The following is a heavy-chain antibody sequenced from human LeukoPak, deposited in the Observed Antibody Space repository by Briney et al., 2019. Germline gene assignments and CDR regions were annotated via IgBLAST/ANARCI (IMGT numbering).Heavy chain of an antibody. D-gene: IGHD3-10*01. Sequence: SETLSLTCTVSGGSISSGSYYWSWIRQPAGKGLEWIGRIYTSGSTNYNPSLKSRVTISVDTSKNQFSLKLSSVTAADTAVYYCARHRGYYGSGSYYNYWGQGTLVTVSS. CDR1: GGSISSGSYY. V-gene: IGHV4-61*02. J-gene: IGHJ4*02. CDR2: IYTSGST. CDR3: ARHRGYYGSGSYYNY.